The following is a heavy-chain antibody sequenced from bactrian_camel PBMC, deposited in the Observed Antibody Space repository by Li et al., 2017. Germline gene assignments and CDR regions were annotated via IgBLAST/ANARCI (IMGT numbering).Heavy chain of an antibody. CDR2: FSGAT. CDR3: TKDRSYGTRNWVQST. J-gene: IGHJ4*01. V-gene: IGHV3S1*01. CDR1: GFTFGDYY. D-gene: IGHD3*01. Sequence: QVQLVESGGGSVQAGGSLRLSSATSGFTFGDYYISWVRQAPGKGLEWVSTFSGATEYADSVKGRFTISRDNVRNTMSLQMINLKPDDTAVYYCTKDRSYGTRNWVQSTRGQGTQVTVS.